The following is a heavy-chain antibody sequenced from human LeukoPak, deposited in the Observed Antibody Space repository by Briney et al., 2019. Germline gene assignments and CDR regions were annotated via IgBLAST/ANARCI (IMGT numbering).Heavy chain of an antibody. CDR2: INHSGST. D-gene: IGHD6-13*01. V-gene: IGHV4-34*01. Sequence: SETLSLTCAVYGGSFSGYYWSWIRQPPGKGLEWIGEINHSGSTNYNPSLKSRVTISVDKSKNQFSLKLSSVTAADTAVYYCARDVAPGAYIAAAGTGAFDIWGQGTMVTVSS. CDR3: ARDVAPGAYIAAAGTGAFDI. CDR1: GGSFSGYY. J-gene: IGHJ3*02.